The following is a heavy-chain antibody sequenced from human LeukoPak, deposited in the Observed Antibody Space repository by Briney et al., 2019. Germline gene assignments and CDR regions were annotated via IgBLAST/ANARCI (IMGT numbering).Heavy chain of an antibody. D-gene: IGHD3-22*01. CDR3: ARDRGYYYDSSGYYYA. V-gene: IGHV1-18*01. J-gene: IGHJ5*02. Sequence: ASVKVSCKASGYTFTSYGISWVRQAPGQGLEWVGWISAYNGNTNYAQKLQGRVTMTTDTSTSTAYMERRSLRSDDTAVYYCARDRGYYYDSSGYYYAWGQGTLVTVSS. CDR1: GYTFTSYG. CDR2: ISAYNGNT.